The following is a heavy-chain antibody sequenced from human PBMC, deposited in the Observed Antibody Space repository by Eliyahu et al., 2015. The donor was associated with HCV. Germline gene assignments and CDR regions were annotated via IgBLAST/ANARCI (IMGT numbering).Heavy chain of an antibody. V-gene: IGHV4-59*01. Sequence: QVQLQESGPGLVKPSETLSLTCTVSGGSIHYSYWSWVRQPPGKGLEWIGYIYYNGNTDYNPSLKSRVTISVDTSKNQFSLELNSVTAADTAVYYCARGQQLLRYWGQGVLVAVSS. J-gene: IGHJ4*02. CDR1: GGSIHYSY. CDR3: ARGQQLLRY. D-gene: IGHD6-13*01. CDR2: IYYNGNT.